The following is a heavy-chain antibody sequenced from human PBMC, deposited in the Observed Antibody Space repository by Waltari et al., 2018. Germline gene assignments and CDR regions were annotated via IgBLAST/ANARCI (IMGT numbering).Heavy chain of an antibody. CDR2: IYHSGST. CDR3: AGILNVAAAGYRWFDP. Sequence: QVQLQESGPGLVKPSETLSLTCAVSGYSISSGYYWGWIRQPPGKGLEWIGSIYHSGSTYYNPSLKSRVTISVDTSKNQFSLKLSSVTAADTAVYYCAGILNVAAAGYRWFDPWGQGTLVTVSS. J-gene: IGHJ5*02. CDR1: GYSISSGYY. V-gene: IGHV4-38-2*01. D-gene: IGHD6-13*01.